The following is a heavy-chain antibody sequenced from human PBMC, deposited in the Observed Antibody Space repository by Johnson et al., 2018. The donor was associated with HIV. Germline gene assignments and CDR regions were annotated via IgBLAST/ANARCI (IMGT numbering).Heavy chain of an antibody. CDR1: GFTVSSNY. CDR3: ARECGCSGSYLHDGAFDI. Sequence: VQLVESGGGLVQPGGSLRLSCAASGFTVSSNYMSWVRQAPGKGLGWVSVIYSGGSTYYADSVKGRFTIARDNSKNTLYLQMNSLRAEDTAVYYCARECGCSGSYLHDGAFDIWGQGTMVTVSS. CDR2: IYSGGST. J-gene: IGHJ3*02. V-gene: IGHV3-66*02. D-gene: IGHD1-26*01.